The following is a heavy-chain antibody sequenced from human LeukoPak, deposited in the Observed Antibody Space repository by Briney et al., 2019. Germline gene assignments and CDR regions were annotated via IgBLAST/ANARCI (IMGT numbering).Heavy chain of an antibody. Sequence: PGGSLRLSCRASRLIFSRYVMKGLRQAPGKGLEWVSTISGGGDSTYYADSVKGRFTIFIDNSKNMLYLQMNSLRVEDTAVYYCAKNGYSSNSCHNDAYDMWGQGTMVTVSS. J-gene: IGHJ3*02. CDR2: ISGGGDST. CDR1: RLIFSRYV. CDR3: AKNGYSSNSCHNDAYDM. D-gene: IGHD6-13*01. V-gene: IGHV3-23*01.